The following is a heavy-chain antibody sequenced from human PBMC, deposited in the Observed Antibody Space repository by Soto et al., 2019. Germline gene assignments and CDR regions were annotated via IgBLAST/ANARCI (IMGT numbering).Heavy chain of an antibody. CDR3: ARQGGSYRAEFAY. CDR1: GGSISSSSYY. Sequence: QLQLQESGPGLVKPSETLSLTCNVSGGSISSSSYYWGWIRQPPGQGLEWIGSIYYSGNTYYNPSIQRRVTISVEPPKDQFSLRVSSVTAADTAVYYCARQGGSYRAEFAYWGQGTLVTVSS. D-gene: IGHD1-26*01. CDR2: IYYSGNT. J-gene: IGHJ4*02. V-gene: IGHV4-39*01.